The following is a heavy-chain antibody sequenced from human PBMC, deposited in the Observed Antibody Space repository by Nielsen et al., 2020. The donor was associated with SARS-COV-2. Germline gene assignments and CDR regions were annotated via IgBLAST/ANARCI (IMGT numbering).Heavy chain of an antibody. J-gene: IGHJ4*02. V-gene: IGHV3-30*18. Sequence: GESLKISCAASGFTFSSYGMHWVRQAPGKGLEWVAIISYDGSNKYYADSVKGRFTISRDNSKNTLYLQINSLRGEDTAVYYCAKALDSGYSSTWARGGFDYWGQGTLVTVS. CDR3: AKALDSGYSSTWARGGFDY. CDR2: ISYDGSNK. D-gene: IGHD6-13*01. CDR1: GFTFSSYG.